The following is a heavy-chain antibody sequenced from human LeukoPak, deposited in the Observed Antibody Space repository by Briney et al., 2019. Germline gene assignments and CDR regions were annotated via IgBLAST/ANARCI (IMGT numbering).Heavy chain of an antibody. CDR2: ISSSSSTI. D-gene: IGHD1-26*01. V-gene: IGHV3-48*01. CDR1: GFTFSSYS. J-gene: IGHJ3*02. CDR3: ARDRRVGATLAFDI. Sequence: PGGSLRLSCAASGFTFSSYSTNWVRQAPGKGLGWVSYISSSSSTIYYADSVKGRFTISRDNAKNSLYLQMNSLRAEDTAVYYCARDRRVGATLAFDIWGQGTMVTVSS.